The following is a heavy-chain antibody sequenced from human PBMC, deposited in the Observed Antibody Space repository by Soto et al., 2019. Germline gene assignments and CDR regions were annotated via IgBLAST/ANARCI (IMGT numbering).Heavy chain of an antibody. V-gene: IGHV1-69*06. D-gene: IGHD4-17*01. Sequence: QVQLVQSGAEVKKPGSSVKVSCKASGGTFSSYAISWVRQAPGQGLEWMGGIIPICGTANYAQKVQGRVTITADKSTSTAYMELISLRSEDTAVYYGARYGSGDYHYYFCGMDVWGQGTTVTVSS. J-gene: IGHJ6*02. CDR2: IIPICGTA. CDR1: GGTFSSYA. CDR3: ARYGSGDYHYYFCGMDV.